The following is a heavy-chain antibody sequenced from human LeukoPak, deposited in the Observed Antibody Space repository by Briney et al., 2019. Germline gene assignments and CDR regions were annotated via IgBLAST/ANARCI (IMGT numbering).Heavy chain of an antibody. Sequence: GGSLRLSCAASGFTLSSNYMSWVRQAPGKGLEWVSSIVGSSSTYYADSLKGRFTISRDNAKHSLYLQMNSLRAEDTAVYYCARIGAGSSCDYWGQGTLVTVSS. D-gene: IGHD6-13*01. V-gene: IGHV3-69-1*01. CDR3: ARIGAGSSCDY. CDR2: IVGSSST. J-gene: IGHJ4*02. CDR1: GFTLSSNY.